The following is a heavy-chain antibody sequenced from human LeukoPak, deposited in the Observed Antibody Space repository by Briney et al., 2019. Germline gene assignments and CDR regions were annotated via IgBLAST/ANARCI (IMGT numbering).Heavy chain of an antibody. J-gene: IGHJ4*02. CDR2: INHSGST. CDR3: ARVRGAAAGLDY. V-gene: IGHV4-34*01. CDR1: GGSISSYY. D-gene: IGHD6-13*01. Sequence: SETLSLTCTVSGGSISSYYWSWIRQPPGKGLEWNGEINHSGSTNYNPSLKSRVTISVDTSKNQFSLKLSSVTAADTAVYYCARVRGAAAGLDYWGQGTLVTVSS.